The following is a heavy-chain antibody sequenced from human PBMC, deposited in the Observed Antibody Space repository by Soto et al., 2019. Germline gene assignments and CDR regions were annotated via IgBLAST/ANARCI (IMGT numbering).Heavy chain of an antibody. D-gene: IGHD6-6*01. Sequence: QVQLQESGPGLVKPSQTLSLTCTVSGGSISSGDYYWSWIRQPPGKGLEWIGYIYHSGSTYYNPALKSRVTIAVNTSKNQSSLKLSSVTAADTAVYSCARERPDGARLDPWGQGTLVTVSS. CDR3: ARERPDGARLDP. V-gene: IGHV4-30-4*01. J-gene: IGHJ5*02. CDR1: GGSISSGDYY. CDR2: IYHSGST.